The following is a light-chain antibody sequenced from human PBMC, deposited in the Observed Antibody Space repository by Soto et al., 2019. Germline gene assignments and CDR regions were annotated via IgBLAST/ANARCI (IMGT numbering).Light chain of an antibody. J-gene: IGKJ4*01. V-gene: IGKV1-5*01. CDR1: QTISSW. CDR3: LQLFRYPLT. CDR2: SAS. Sequence: DIQMTQSPSTLSGSVGDRVTITCRASQTISSWLAWYQQKPGKAPKLLIYSASTLQSGVPSRFSGGGSETEFSLTIGTLQPEDFATYYCLQLFRYPLTFGGGTKV.